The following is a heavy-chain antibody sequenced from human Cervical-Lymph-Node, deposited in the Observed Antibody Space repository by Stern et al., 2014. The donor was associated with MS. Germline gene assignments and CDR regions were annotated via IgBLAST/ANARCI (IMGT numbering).Heavy chain of an antibody. CDR2: IYTDGST. CDR3: ARAIFGVVTPTMAPDAFDI. D-gene: IGHD3-3*01. CDR1: GFTVSSNY. Sequence: EVQLVESGGGLIQPGGSLRLSCAASGFTVSSNYMSWVRQSPGTGLQWVSLIYTDGSTYYAYSVKGRCTISRDHSKNTLYLQMNSLGAEDTALYYCARAIFGVVTPTMAPDAFDIWGQGTMVTVSS. J-gene: IGHJ3*02. V-gene: IGHV3-53*01.